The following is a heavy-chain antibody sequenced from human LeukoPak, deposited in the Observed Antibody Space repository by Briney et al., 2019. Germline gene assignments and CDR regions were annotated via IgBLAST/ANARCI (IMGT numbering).Heavy chain of an antibody. D-gene: IGHD3-10*01. CDR3: ARVIWVPGFMVRGVKLTRFDY. V-gene: IGHV4-34*01. CDR1: GGSFSGYY. J-gene: IGHJ4*02. Sequence: PSETLSLTCAVYGGSFSGYYWSWIRQPPGKGLEWIGEINHSGSTNYNPSLKSRVTISVDTSKNQFSLKLSSVTAADTAVYYCARVIWVPGFMVRGVKLTRFDYWGQGTLVTVSS. CDR2: INHSGST.